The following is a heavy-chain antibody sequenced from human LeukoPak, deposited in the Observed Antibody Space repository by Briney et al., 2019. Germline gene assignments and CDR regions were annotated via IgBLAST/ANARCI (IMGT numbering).Heavy chain of an antibody. CDR2: ISSSSSTI. Sequence: GGSLRLSCAASGFAFSSYSMNWVRQAPGKGLEWVSYISSSSSTIYYADSVKGRFTISRDNAKNSLYLQMNSLRAEDTAVYYCAREDTMVRGVIGGWGQGTLVTVSS. CDR3: AREDTMVRGVIGG. J-gene: IGHJ4*02. CDR1: GFAFSSYS. V-gene: IGHV3-48*01. D-gene: IGHD3-10*01.